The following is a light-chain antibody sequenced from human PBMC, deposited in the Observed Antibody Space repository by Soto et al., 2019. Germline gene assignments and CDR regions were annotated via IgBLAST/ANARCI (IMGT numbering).Light chain of an antibody. V-gene: IGKV2-28*01. CDR2: LGS. CDR3: MQALQTPLT. Sequence: DIVMTQSPLSLPVTPGEPASISCRSSQSLLHSNGYNYLDWYMQKPGQSPHLLIYLGSNRASGVPDRFSGSGSGTDFTLKIIRVEAEDVGVYYCMQALQTPLTFGGGTKVEIK. J-gene: IGKJ4*01. CDR1: QSLLHSNGYNY.